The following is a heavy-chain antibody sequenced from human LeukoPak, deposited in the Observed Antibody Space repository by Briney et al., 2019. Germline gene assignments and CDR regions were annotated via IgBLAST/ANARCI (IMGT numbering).Heavy chain of an antibody. Sequence: SETLSLTCAVYGGSFSGYYWSWIRQPPGKGLEWIGEINHSGSTNYNPSLKSRVTISVDTSKNQFSLKLSSVTAADTAVYYCARGPQRGKGIFGVVIMRGVDYYYMDVWGKGTTVTVSS. CDR1: GGSFSGYY. D-gene: IGHD3-3*01. CDR2: INHSGST. CDR3: ARGPQRGKGIFGVVIMRGVDYYYMDV. V-gene: IGHV4-34*01. J-gene: IGHJ6*03.